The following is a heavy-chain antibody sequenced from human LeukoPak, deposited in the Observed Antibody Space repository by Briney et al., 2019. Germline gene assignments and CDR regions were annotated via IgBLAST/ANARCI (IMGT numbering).Heavy chain of an antibody. Sequence: PGGSLRLSCAASGFSFSSYWMTWVRQAPGKGLEWVANIKQDGSEQYYVDSVKGRFTISRDNAKNSLYLQMNSLRAEDTAVYYCARGRGSSWYYFDYWGQGTLVTVSS. J-gene: IGHJ4*02. CDR3: ARGRGSSWYYFDY. CDR1: GFSFSSYW. CDR2: IKQDGSEQ. V-gene: IGHV3-7*01. D-gene: IGHD6-13*01.